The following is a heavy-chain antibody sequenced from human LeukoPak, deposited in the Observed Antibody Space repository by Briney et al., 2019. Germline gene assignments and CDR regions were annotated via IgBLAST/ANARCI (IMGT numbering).Heavy chain of an antibody. D-gene: IGHD6-19*01. V-gene: IGHV1-69*13. CDR3: ARTSTGYSSGWAFDY. CDR2: IIPILGTA. CDR1: GGTFSSYA. Sequence: SVKVSCKASGGTFSSYAISWVRQAPGQGLEWMGGIIPILGTANYAQKFQGRVTITADESTSTAYMELSSLRSEDTAVYYCARTSTGYSSGWAFDYWGQGTLVTVSS. J-gene: IGHJ4*02.